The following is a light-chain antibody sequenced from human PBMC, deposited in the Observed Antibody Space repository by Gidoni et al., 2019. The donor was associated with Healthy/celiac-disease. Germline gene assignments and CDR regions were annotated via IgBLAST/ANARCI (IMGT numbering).Light chain of an antibody. Sequence: DIQLTHCPYFLSSSVGDRVTITCRASQGISSYLAWYQQKPGKAPKLLKYAASTLQSGVTSRLRGSGAGTELTLTTSSLQHEDFETYYCQKINSYHRTFGQGTKVEIK. CDR2: AAS. V-gene: IGKV1-9*01. CDR3: QKINSYHRT. J-gene: IGKJ1*01. CDR1: QGISSY.